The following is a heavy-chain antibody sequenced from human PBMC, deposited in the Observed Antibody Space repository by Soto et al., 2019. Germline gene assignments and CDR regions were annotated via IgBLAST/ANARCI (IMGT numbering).Heavy chain of an antibody. V-gene: IGHV1-3*01. CDR2: INAAYGNT. CDR3: ARGWGTVTTLPLMAFDI. CDR1: GYTFTNYA. J-gene: IGHJ3*02. D-gene: IGHD4-17*01. Sequence: QVQLVQSGAEVKKPGASVKVSCKASGYTFTNYAMHWVRQAPGQRLEWMGWINAAYGNTKYSQKFQGRVIITRDTSASTAYMELTSLRSEDTAVYYCARGWGTVTTLPLMAFDIWGQGTMVTVSS.